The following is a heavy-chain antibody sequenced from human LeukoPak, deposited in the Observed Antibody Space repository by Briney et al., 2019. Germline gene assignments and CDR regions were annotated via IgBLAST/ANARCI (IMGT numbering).Heavy chain of an antibody. J-gene: IGHJ3*02. CDR3: ASSTPGYSYGERDDAAFDI. D-gene: IGHD5-18*01. CDR2: IYYSGST. Sequence: PSETLSLICTVSGGSISSYYWSWIRQPPGKGLEWIGYIYYSGSTNYNPSLKSRVTISVDTSKNQFSLKLSSVTAADTAVYYCASSTPGYSYGERDDAAFDIWGQGTMVTVSS. CDR1: GGSISSYY. V-gene: IGHV4-59*08.